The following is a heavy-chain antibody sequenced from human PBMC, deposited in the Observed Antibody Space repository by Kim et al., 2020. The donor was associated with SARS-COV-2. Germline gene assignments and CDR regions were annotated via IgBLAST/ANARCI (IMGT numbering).Heavy chain of an antibody. CDR3: ARESRITMVRGVIITGYGMDV. D-gene: IGHD3-10*01. V-gene: IGHV3-48*02. Sequence: GGSLRLSCAASGFNFSTYSMNWVRQAPGKGLEWVSYISSSSSTIYYADSVKGRFTISRDNAKNSLYLQMNSLRDEDTAVDYCARESRITMVRGVIITGYGMDVWGQGTTVTVSS. CDR2: ISSSSSTI. J-gene: IGHJ6*02. CDR1: GFNFSTYS.